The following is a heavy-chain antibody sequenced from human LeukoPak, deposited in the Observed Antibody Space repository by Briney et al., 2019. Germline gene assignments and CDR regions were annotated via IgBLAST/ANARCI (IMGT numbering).Heavy chain of an antibody. D-gene: IGHD3-9*01. J-gene: IGHJ4*02. CDR2: INPNSGGT. Sequence: ASVKVSCKASGYTFTGYYMHWVRQAPGQGLEWMGWINPNSGGTNYAQKFQGRFTMTRDTSISTAYMELSRLRSDDTAVYYCASPLLRYLGPNHPPGYWGQGTLVTVSS. CDR1: GYTFTGYY. CDR3: ASPLLRYLGPNHPPGY. V-gene: IGHV1-2*02.